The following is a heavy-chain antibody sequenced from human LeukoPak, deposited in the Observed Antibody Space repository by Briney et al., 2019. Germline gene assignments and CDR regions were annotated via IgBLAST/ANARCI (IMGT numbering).Heavy chain of an antibody. CDR3: ARGPGITIFGVVNNWFDP. D-gene: IGHD3-3*01. CDR1: GGSFSGYY. CDR2: INHSGST. Sequence: SETLSLTCAVYGGSFSGYYWSWIRQPPGKGLEWIGEINHSGSTNYNPSLKSRVTISVDTSKNQFSLKLSSVTAADTAVYYCARGPGITIFGVVNNWFDPWGQGTLVTVSS. J-gene: IGHJ5*02. V-gene: IGHV4-34*01.